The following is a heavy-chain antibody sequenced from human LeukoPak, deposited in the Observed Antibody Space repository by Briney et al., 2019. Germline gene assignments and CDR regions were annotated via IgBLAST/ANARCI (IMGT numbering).Heavy chain of an antibody. J-gene: IGHJ4*02. CDR2: IYYSGST. V-gene: IGHV4-59*01. CDR1: GGSISSYY. D-gene: IGHD5-18*01. Sequence: SETLSLTCTVSGGSISSYYWSWIRQPPGKGLEWIGYIYYSGSTNYNPSLKSRVTISVDTSKNQFSLKLSSVTAADTAVYYCARDGGYSYGYDFDYWGRGTLVTVSS. CDR3: ARDGGYSYGYDFDY.